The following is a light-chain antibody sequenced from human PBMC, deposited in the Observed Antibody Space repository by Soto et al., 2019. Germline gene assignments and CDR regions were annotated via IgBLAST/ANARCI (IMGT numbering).Light chain of an antibody. V-gene: IGKV1-6*01. Sequence: AIQMTQSTSSLSASVGERVTITCRASQGIRSKLGRYQQKPGKAPNLLIYTASSLQSGVPSRFSGSGSGTDSTLTISSLQPEDFATYYCIQDYNYPLTFGGGTKVDIK. J-gene: IGKJ4*01. CDR3: IQDYNYPLT. CDR2: TAS. CDR1: QGIRSK.